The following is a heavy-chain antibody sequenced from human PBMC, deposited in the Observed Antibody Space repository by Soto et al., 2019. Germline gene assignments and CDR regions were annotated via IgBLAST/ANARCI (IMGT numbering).Heavy chain of an antibody. CDR2: IYYSGST. D-gene: IGHD3-10*01. Sequence: SETLSLTCTVSGGSIRSYYWSWIRQPPGKGLEWIGYIYYSGSTNYNPSLKSRVTISVDTSKNQFSLKLSSVTAADTAVYYCARVQGGYYGSGGYYKGFDPWGQGSLVTV. CDR1: GGSIRSYY. V-gene: IGHV4-59*01. CDR3: ARVQGGYYGSGGYYKGFDP. J-gene: IGHJ5*02.